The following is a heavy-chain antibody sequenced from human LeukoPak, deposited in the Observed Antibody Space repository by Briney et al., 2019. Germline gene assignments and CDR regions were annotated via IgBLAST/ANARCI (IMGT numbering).Heavy chain of an antibody. Sequence: GASVKVSCKASGYTFTTYGINWVRQAPGQGLEWMGWISTYDGNTNYAQKLQGRVTMTTDTSTSTAYMELRSLRSDDTAVYYCARVSSAAGTGGGDYWGQGTLVTVSS. CDR3: ARVSSAAGTGGGDY. V-gene: IGHV1-18*01. CDR1: GYTFTTYG. CDR2: ISTYDGNT. J-gene: IGHJ4*02. D-gene: IGHD6-13*01.